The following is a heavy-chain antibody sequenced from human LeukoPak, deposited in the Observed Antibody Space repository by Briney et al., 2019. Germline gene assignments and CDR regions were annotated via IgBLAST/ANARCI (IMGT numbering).Heavy chain of an antibody. Sequence: GGSLRLSCAASGFPFSSYGMHWVRQAPGKGLVWVSRINSDGSSTSYADSVKGRFTISRDNAKNTLYLQVNSLRAEDTAVYYCASGPPPGYSYVYWGQGTLVTVSS. D-gene: IGHD5-18*01. CDR3: ASGPPPGYSYVY. CDR1: GFPFSSYG. J-gene: IGHJ4*02. V-gene: IGHV3-74*01. CDR2: INSDGSST.